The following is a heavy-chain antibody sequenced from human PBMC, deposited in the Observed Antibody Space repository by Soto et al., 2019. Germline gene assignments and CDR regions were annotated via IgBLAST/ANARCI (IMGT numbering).Heavy chain of an antibody. Sequence: LRLSCAASGFTFSSYGMHWVRQAPGKGLEWVAVIWYDGSNKYYADSVKGRFTISRDNSKNTLYLQMNSLRAEDTAVYYCARRVRGVSISYYFDYWGQGTLVTVSS. CDR1: GFTFSSYG. CDR2: IWYDGSNK. J-gene: IGHJ4*02. D-gene: IGHD3-10*01. V-gene: IGHV3-33*01. CDR3: ARRVRGVSISYYFDY.